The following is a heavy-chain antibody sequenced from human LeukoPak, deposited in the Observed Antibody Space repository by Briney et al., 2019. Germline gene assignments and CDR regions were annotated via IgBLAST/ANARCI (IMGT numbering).Heavy chain of an antibody. D-gene: IGHD6-19*01. CDR1: GGSIRSYH. CDR2: VYYSGST. V-gene: IGHV4-59*08. Sequence: SETLSLTCTVSGGSIRSYHWRWIRQPPGKGLEWIGYVYYSGSTNYNPSLKSRVTISVDTSKNQFSLKLSSVTAADTAVYYCARHEDIIGWGFAYWGQGTLVTVSS. CDR3: ARHEDIIGWGFAY. J-gene: IGHJ4*02.